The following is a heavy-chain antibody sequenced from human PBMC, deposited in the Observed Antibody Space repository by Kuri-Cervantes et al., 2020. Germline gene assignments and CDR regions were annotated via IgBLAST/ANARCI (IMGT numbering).Heavy chain of an antibody. V-gene: IGHV3-23*01. CDR3: AKDRRSGWGFFDY. CDR1: GFTFSSYA. D-gene: IGHD6-19*01. J-gene: IGHJ4*02. CDR2: ISSSGGST. Sequence: GESLKISCAASGFTFSSYAMSWVRQAPGKGLEWVSAISSSGGSTYFADSVKGRFPISRDNSKNRLYLQMNSLRAEDTALYYCAKDRRSGWGFFDYWGQGTLVTVSS.